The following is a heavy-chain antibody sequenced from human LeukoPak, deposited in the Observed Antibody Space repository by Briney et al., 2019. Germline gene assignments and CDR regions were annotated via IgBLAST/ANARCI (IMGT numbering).Heavy chain of an antibody. D-gene: IGHD1/OR15-1a*01. CDR2: ISNSGSAI. Sequence: VGSLRLSCATSGFTFSNYEMNWVRQAPGKGLEWVSYISNSGSAIYYADSVKGRFTISRDNAKNSLFLQMNNLRGEDTAMYYCATVVRSNKPGGWGQGALVTVSS. J-gene: IGHJ4*02. V-gene: IGHV3-48*03. CDR1: GFTFSNYE. CDR3: ATVVRSNKPGG.